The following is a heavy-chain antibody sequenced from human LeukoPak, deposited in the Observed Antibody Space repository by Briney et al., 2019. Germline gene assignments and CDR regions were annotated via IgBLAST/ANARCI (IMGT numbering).Heavy chain of an antibody. CDR1: GFSFSTYA. CDR2: INSDGDSA. J-gene: IGHJ3*02. CDR3: ARRGSAFDI. Sequence: PGGSLRLSCVASGFSFSTYAMTWVRQAPGKGLEWVSFINSDGDSAYYADFVKGRFTISRDNSKNTLYLQMNSLRAGDTALYYCARRGSAFDIWGQGTMVTVSS. D-gene: IGHD3-16*01. V-gene: IGHV3-23*01.